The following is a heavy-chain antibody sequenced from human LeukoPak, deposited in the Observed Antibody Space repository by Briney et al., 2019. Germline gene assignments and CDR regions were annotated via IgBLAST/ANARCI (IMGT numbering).Heavy chain of an antibody. CDR2: ISGSGGST. CDR3: AKDQQLVPTLFDY. V-gene: IGHV3-23*01. CDR1: GFTFSSYA. D-gene: IGHD6-13*01. J-gene: IGHJ4*02. Sequence: GGSLRLSCAASGFTFSSYAMSWVRQAPGKGLEWVSAISGSGGSTYYADSVKGRFTISRDNSKNTLYLQMNSLRAEDTAGYYCAKDQQLVPTLFDYWGQGTLVTVSS.